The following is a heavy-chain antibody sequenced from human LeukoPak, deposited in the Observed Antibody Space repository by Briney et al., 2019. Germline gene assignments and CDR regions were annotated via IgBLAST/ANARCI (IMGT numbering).Heavy chain of an antibody. CDR3: AREGDDYGDYALSN. V-gene: IGHV3-74*01. Sequence: GGSLRLSCAASGFTFSSYWMHWVRQAPGKGLVWVSRINSDGSSTSYADSVKGRFTISRDNAKNTLYLQMNSLRAEDTAVYYCAREGDDYGDYALSNWGQGTLVTVSS. D-gene: IGHD4-17*01. CDR1: GFTFSSYW. J-gene: IGHJ4*02. CDR2: INSDGSST.